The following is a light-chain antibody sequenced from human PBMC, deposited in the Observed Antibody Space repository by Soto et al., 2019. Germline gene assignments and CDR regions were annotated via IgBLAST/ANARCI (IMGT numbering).Light chain of an antibody. CDR3: QQYDNVPLT. V-gene: IGKV1-33*01. CDR1: QDIINY. Sequence: DIQMTQSPSSLSTSVGDRVTITCQASQDIINYLNWYQQKPGKAPKLLIYDASNLETGVPSRFSGSGSGTDFTFTISSLQPEDIARYYCQQYDNVPLTFGGGTRVEIK. CDR2: DAS. J-gene: IGKJ4*01.